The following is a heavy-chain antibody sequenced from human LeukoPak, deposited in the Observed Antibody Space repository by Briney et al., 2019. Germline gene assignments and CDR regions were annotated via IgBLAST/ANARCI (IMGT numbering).Heavy chain of an antibody. J-gene: IGHJ4*02. CDR1: GYTFTSYG. D-gene: IGHD3-10*01. Sequence: ASVKVSCKASGYTFTSYGISWVRQAPGQGLEWMGWISAYNGNTNYAQKLQGRVTMTTDTSTSTAYMELRSLRSDDTAVYYCARDGSDYYGSGSPPLDYWGQRTLVTVSS. CDR3: ARDGSDYYGSGSPPLDY. V-gene: IGHV1-18*01. CDR2: ISAYNGNT.